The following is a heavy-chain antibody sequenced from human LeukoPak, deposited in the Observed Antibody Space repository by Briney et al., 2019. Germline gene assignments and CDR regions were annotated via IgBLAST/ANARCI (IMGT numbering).Heavy chain of an antibody. Sequence: ASLKGSCTVSGYTPTELSMHSVRTTPGEGVWWSERFEPEVGETIYAQKFHGRVTRTEDTSTNTAYMELSSLRSDDAAVYCCAAPKEEGLYFDDWGQGTLVTVSS. CDR1: GYTPTELS. D-gene: IGHD3-22*01. J-gene: IGHJ4*02. CDR2: FEPEVGET. CDR3: AAPKEEGLYFDD. V-gene: IGHV1-24*01.